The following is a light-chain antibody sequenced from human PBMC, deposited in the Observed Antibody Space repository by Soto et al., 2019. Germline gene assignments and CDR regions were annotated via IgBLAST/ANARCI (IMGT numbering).Light chain of an antibody. J-gene: IGLJ1*01. Sequence: QSALTQPRSVSGSPGQSVTISCTGTSSDVGGYNYVSWYQQHPGKAPKVMIYDVSERPSGVPDRFSGSKSGNTASLTISGLQAEDGAAYYCCSYAGSPRYVSGTGPKLTVL. V-gene: IGLV2-11*01. CDR3: CSYAGSPRYV. CDR2: DVS. CDR1: SSDVGGYNY.